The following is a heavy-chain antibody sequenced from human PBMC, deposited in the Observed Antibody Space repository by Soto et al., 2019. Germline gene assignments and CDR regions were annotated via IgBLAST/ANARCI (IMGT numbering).Heavy chain of an antibody. CDR1: GYTFTSYG. CDR2: ISAYNGNT. V-gene: IGHV1-18*04. CDR3: ARDLEEQQLVHGSFDY. J-gene: IGHJ4*02. Sequence: ASVKVSCKASGYTFTSYGISWVRQAPGQGLEWMGWISAYNGNTTYAQKLQGRVTMTTDTSTSTAYMELRSLRSDDTAVYYCARDLEEQQLVHGSFDYWGQGTLVTVSS. D-gene: IGHD6-13*01.